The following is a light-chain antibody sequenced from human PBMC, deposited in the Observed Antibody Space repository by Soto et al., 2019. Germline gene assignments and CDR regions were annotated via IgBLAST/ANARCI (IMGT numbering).Light chain of an antibody. CDR3: AAWEDSRNAPV. Sequence: QSVLTQPPSASGTPGQRVSISCSGSSSNIGSNTVNWYQQLPGTAPKLLIYSNNQRPSGVPDRFSGSKSGTSDSLAISGLQSEDEADYYCAAWEDSRNAPVFGTGTKLTVL. CDR1: SSNIGSNT. V-gene: IGLV1-44*01. J-gene: IGLJ1*01. CDR2: SNN.